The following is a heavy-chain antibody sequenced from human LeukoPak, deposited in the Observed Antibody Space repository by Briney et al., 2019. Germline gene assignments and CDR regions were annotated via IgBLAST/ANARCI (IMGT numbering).Heavy chain of an antibody. Sequence: GGSLRLSCAASGFTFSSYGMHWVRQAPGKGLEWVANIKQDGSEKNYVDSVKGRFTISRDNAKNSLYLQMNSLRAEDTAVYYCVRDRRSGGYDFWSGYGGAWFDPWGQGTLVTVSS. V-gene: IGHV3-7*01. D-gene: IGHD3-3*01. CDR2: IKQDGSEK. CDR1: GFTFSSYG. J-gene: IGHJ5*02. CDR3: VRDRRSGGYDFWSGYGGAWFDP.